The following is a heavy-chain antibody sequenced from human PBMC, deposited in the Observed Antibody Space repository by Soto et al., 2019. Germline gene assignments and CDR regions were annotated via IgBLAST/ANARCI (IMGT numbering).Heavy chain of an antibody. CDR3: AKDMRYDYGDFRLFDY. CDR1: GFTFDDYA. J-gene: IGHJ4*02. V-gene: IGHV3-9*01. D-gene: IGHD4-17*01. CDR2: ISWNSGSI. Sequence: GGSLRLSCAASGFTFDDYAMHWVRQAPGKGLEWVSGISWNSGSIGYADSVKGRFTISRDNAKNSLYLQMNSLRAEDTALYYCAKDMRYDYGDFRLFDYWGQGTLVTVSS.